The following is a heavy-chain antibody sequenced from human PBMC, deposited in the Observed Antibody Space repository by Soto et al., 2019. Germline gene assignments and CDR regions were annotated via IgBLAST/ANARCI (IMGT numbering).Heavy chain of an antibody. V-gene: IGHV5-51*01. D-gene: IGHD3-3*01. CDR1: GYIIKNYW. J-gene: IGHJ4*02. CDR2: IFPDDSDT. Sequence: GESLKISCKASGYIIKNYWIGWVRQMPGQGLEWMGIIFPDDSDTRYSPSFQGHVTISVDKSISTAYVQWSSLKASDSATYYCFTGGVTSRTFDYWGQGTLVTVSS. CDR3: FTGGVTSRTFDY.